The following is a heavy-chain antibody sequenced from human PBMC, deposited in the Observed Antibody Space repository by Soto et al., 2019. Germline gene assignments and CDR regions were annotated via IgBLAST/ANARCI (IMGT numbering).Heavy chain of an antibody. J-gene: IGHJ3*02. CDR2: IKAKTEGGTT. V-gene: IGHV3-15*07. CDR1: GFTFTNAW. D-gene: IGHD5-12*01. Sequence: EVQLVESGGGLVKPGGSLRLSCAASGFTFTNAWMTWVRQAPGKGLEWVGRIKAKTEGGTTDYAAPVKGRFIISRDDSKNTLYLQMNSLKTEDTAVYYCATYEGPYSGYDRDAFDIWGQGTMVTVSS. CDR3: ATYEGPYSGYDRDAFDI.